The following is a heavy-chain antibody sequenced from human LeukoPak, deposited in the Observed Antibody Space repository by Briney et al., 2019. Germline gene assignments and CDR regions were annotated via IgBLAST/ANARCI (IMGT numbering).Heavy chain of an antibody. CDR1: GYTFTSYY. CDR2: INPSGGST. Sequence: GASVKVSCKASGYTFTSYYMHWVRQAPGQGLEWMGIINPSGGSTSYAQEFQGRVTITRDTSASTAYMEMSSLTSEDMAVYYCARDGRRHGSGSYSVGFDYWGQGTLVTVSS. J-gene: IGHJ4*02. D-gene: IGHD3-10*01. V-gene: IGHV1-46*01. CDR3: ARDGRRHGSGSYSVGFDY.